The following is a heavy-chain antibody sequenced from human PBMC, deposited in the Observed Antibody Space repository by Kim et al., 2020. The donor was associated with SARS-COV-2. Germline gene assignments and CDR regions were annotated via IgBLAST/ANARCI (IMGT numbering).Heavy chain of an antibody. V-gene: IGHV3-23*01. Sequence: DSVKGRLTISRDNSKSTLYLQMNSMRAEDTAVYYCAKRMLSSSGNYYFDYWGQGTLVTVSS. CDR3: AKRMLSSSGNYYFDY. D-gene: IGHD3-22*01. J-gene: IGHJ4*02.